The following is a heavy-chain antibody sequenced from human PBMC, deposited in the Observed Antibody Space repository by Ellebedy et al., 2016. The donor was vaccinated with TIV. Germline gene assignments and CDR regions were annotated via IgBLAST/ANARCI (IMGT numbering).Heavy chain of an antibody. CDR3: ARRGVYYNSSGTRIPYYFDY. J-gene: IGHJ4*02. CDR1: GFTFSSYA. Sequence: GGSLRLSCAASGFTFSSYAMSWVRQAPGKGLEWVSAISGRGGSTYYADSVKCRFTISRDNSKNTLYLQMNSLRAEDTAVYYCARRGVYYNSSGTRIPYYFDYWGQGTLVTVSS. V-gene: IGHV3-23*01. D-gene: IGHD3-10*01. CDR2: ISGRGGST.